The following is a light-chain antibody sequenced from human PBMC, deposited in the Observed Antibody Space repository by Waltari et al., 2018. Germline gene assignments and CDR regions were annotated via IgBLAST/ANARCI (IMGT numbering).Light chain of an antibody. J-gene: IGKJ1*01. CDR1: QSVNSKF. CDR3: QQYGTSLSWT. V-gene: IGKV3-20*01. Sequence: EIVLTQSPGTLSLSPGERATLSCRASQSVNSKFLAWYQQQPGQAPRLLIYGASSRATGIPDRFSGSGSETDFSLTISRLEPEDFAVYYCQQYGTSLSWTFGQGTKVEIK. CDR2: GAS.